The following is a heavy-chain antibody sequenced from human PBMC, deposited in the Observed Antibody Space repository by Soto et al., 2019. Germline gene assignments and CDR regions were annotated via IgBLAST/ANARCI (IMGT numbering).Heavy chain of an antibody. V-gene: IGHV3-11*01. J-gene: IGHJ4*01. CDR1: GFTFSDYY. Sequence: PEGSLRLSCAASGFTFSDYYMSWIRQAPGKGLEWVSYISSSGSTIYYADSVKGRFTISRDNAKNSLYLQMNNLRAEDTAVYYCARDFDYYDTSGYYYGLFDYWGQGTLVTVSS. CDR2: ISSSGSTI. CDR3: ARDFDYYDTSGYYYGLFDY. D-gene: IGHD3-22*01.